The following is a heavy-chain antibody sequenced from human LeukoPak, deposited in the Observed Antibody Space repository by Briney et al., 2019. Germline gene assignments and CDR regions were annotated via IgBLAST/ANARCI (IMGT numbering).Heavy chain of an antibody. Sequence: GRSLRLSCAASGFTFSSYAMHWVRQAPGKGLEWVAVISYDGSNKYYADSVKGRFTISRDNSKNTLYLQMNSLRAEDTAVYYCARDDRWFGDLSNYGMDVWGQGTTVTVSS. D-gene: IGHD3-10*01. CDR3: ARDDRWFGDLSNYGMDV. J-gene: IGHJ6*02. V-gene: IGHV3-30-3*01. CDR1: GFTFSSYA. CDR2: ISYDGSNK.